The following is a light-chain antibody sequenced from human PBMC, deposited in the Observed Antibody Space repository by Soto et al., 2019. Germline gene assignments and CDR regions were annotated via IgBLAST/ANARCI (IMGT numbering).Light chain of an antibody. CDR3: MQTLQSPPLP. CDR1: QSLLHSNGYNY. V-gene: IGKV2-28*01. CDR2: LGS. J-gene: IGKJ4*01. Sequence: DIVMTQSPLSLPVTPGEPASISCRSSQSLLHSNGYNYLDWYLQKPGQSPQLLIYLGSNRASGVPDRFSCSGSGTDFTLKISRVEAEDVGVYYCMQTLQSPPLPFGGGTKVEIK.